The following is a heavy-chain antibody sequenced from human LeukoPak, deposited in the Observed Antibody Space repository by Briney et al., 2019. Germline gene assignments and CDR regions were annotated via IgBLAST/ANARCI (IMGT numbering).Heavy chain of an antibody. Sequence: GGSLRLSCAASGFTFDDYAMHWVRQAPGKGLEWGSGISWNSGSIGYADSVKGRFTISRDNAKNSLYLQMNSLRAEDTALYYCAKDKRQQLARAFDYWGQGTLVTVSS. CDR2: ISWNSGSI. V-gene: IGHV3-9*01. D-gene: IGHD6-13*01. CDR3: AKDKRQQLARAFDY. CDR1: GFTFDDYA. J-gene: IGHJ4*02.